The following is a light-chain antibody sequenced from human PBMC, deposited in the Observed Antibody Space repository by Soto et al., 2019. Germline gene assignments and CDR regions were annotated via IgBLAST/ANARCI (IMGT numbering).Light chain of an antibody. CDR3: NSYTSSNTYV. J-gene: IGLJ1*01. CDR2: EVS. V-gene: IGLV2-18*02. CDR1: SSVVGSYNR. Sequence: QSVLTQPPSVSGSPGQSVTISCTGTSSVVGSYNRVSWYQQPPGTAPKLMIYEVSNRPSGVPDRFSGSKSGNTASQTISGLQPEDEADYYCNSYTSSNTYVFGTGTKVTVL.